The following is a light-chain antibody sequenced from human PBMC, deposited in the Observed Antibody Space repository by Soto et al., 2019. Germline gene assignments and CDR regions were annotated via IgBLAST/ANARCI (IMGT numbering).Light chain of an antibody. CDR3: QQYGSSPQT. CDR2: GAS. Sequence: EIVLTQSPGTLSLSPGERATLSCRASQSVSSSYLAWYQQKPGQAPRLLIYGASSRATGIPDRFSGSGSGTDFTLTISRLEPEDFEVYYCQQYGSSPQTFGQGTKVHI. J-gene: IGKJ1*01. V-gene: IGKV3-20*01. CDR1: QSVSSSY.